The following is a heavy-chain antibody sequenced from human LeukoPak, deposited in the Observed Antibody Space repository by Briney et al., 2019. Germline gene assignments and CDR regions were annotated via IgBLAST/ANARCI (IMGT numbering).Heavy chain of an antibody. V-gene: IGHV3-23*01. Sequence: GGSLRLSCEASGLTFSSYAMSWVRQAPGKGLEWVSAISGSGGSTYYADSVKGRFTISRDNSKNTLYLQMNSLRAEDTAVYYCAKVMDGSGSYYSYYFDYWGQGTLVTVSS. CDR1: GLTFSSYA. J-gene: IGHJ4*02. CDR3: AKVMDGSGSYYSYYFDY. D-gene: IGHD3-10*01. CDR2: ISGSGGST.